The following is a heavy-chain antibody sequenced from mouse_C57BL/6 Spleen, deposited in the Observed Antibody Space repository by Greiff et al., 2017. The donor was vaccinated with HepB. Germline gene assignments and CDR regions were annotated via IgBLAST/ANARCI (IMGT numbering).Heavy chain of an antibody. J-gene: IGHJ2*01. V-gene: IGHV1-53*01. D-gene: IGHD6-1*01. CDR1: GYTFTSYW. Sequence: VQLQQPGTELVKPGASVKLSCKASGYTFTSYWMHWVKQRPGQGLEWIGNINPSNGGTNYNEKFKSKATLTVDKSSSTAYMQLSSLTSGDSAVYYCARGTPRLSYFDYWGQGTTLTVSS. CDR3: ARGTPRLSYFDY. CDR2: INPSNGGT.